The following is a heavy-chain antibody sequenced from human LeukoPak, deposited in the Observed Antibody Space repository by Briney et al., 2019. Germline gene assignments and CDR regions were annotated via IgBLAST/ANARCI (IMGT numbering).Heavy chain of an antibody. CDR1: GGSISGYY. D-gene: IGHD3-10*01. V-gene: IGHV4-4*07. CDR2: IYSSGST. J-gene: IGHJ4*02. Sequence: SETLSLTCTVSGGSISGYYWNWIRQPAGKGLEWVGRIYSSGSTNYNPSLKSRVTMSVDMSKNQFSLKLSSVTAADTAVYYCARESMVRGVTYFDYWGQGTLVTVSS. CDR3: ARESMVRGVTYFDY.